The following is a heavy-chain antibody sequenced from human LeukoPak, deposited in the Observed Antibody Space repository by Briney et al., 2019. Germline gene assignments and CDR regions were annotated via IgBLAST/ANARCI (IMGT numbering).Heavy chain of an antibody. D-gene: IGHD2-15*01. CDR3: AREDPLVAARGLDY. Sequence: SETLSLTCAVYGGPFSGFHWSWIRQPPGKGLEWIGEISHSGSSNYNPSLKSRVTMSVDTSKNQFSLRLSSVSAADTAVYFCAREDPLVAARGLDYWGQGTLVTVSS. CDR2: ISHSGSS. J-gene: IGHJ4*02. CDR1: GGPFSGFH. V-gene: IGHV4-34*01.